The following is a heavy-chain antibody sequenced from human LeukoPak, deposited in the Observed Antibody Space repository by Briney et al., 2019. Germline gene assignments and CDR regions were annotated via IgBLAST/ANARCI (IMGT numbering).Heavy chain of an antibody. D-gene: IGHD3-16*02. CDR1: GYTFTSYY. J-gene: IGHJ4*02. Sequence: GASVKVSCKASGYTFTSYYMHWVRQAPGQGLEWMGTINPSGSSTNYAQKFQGRVTVTRDTSTSTVYMELSSLRSDDTAVYYCASAWTVLSTFDYWGQGTLVTVSS. CDR2: INPSGSST. CDR3: ASAWTVLSTFDY. V-gene: IGHV1-46*01.